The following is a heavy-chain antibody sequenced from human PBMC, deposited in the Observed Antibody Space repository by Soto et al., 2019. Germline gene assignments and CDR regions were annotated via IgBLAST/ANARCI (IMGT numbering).Heavy chain of an antibody. V-gene: IGHV4-30-2*01. Sequence: TLSLTCTVSGASITYGGYSWSWIRQTPGKGLEWIGYINHLETTFYNPSFESRLTLSIDRAKNQFSLNLNSMSAADRAVYFCARGGGSDSFDYWGQGILVTVSS. CDR2: INHLETT. D-gene: IGHD1-26*01. J-gene: IGHJ4*02. CDR1: GASITYGGYS. CDR3: ARGGGSDSFDY.